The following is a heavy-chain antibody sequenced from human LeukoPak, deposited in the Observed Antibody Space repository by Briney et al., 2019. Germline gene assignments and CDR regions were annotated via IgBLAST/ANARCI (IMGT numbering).Heavy chain of an antibody. V-gene: IGHV1-2*02. J-gene: IGHJ4*02. CDR1: GYTFTSYG. CDR3: ARDPLAAAGTSLIVDY. Sequence: GASVKVSCKASGYTFTSYGISWVRQAPGQGLEWMGWINPNSGGTNYAQKFQGRVTMTRDTSISTAYMELSRLRSDDTAVYYCARDPLAAAGTSLIVDYWGQGTLVTVSS. CDR2: INPNSGGT. D-gene: IGHD6-13*01.